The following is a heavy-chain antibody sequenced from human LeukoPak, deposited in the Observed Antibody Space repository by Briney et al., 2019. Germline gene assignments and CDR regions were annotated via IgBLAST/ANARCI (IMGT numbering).Heavy chain of an antibody. J-gene: IGHJ6*03. CDR1: GFTFSSYS. Sequence: GGSLRLSCAASGFTFSSYSMNWVRQAPGKGLEWVSSISSSSSYIYYADSVKGRFTISRDNAKSSLYLQMNSLRAEDTAVYYCARDRQIYYYYMDVWGKGTTVTVSS. CDR2: ISSSSSYI. CDR3: ARDRQIYYYYMDV. V-gene: IGHV3-21*01.